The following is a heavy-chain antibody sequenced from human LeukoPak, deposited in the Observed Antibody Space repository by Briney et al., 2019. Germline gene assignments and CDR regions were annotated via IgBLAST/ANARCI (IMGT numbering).Heavy chain of an antibody. CDR3: SRENGAFSPFGY. D-gene: IGHD2-8*01. CDR1: GGSITSTNW. V-gene: IGHV4-4*02. Sequence: PSETLSLTCGVSGGSITSTNWWSWVRQPPGQGLEWIGEVSLSGLTNYNPSLSSRVIMALDTSKNHLSLNPTSVTAADTAVYYCSRENGAFSPFGYWGQGTLVTVPS. J-gene: IGHJ4*02. CDR2: VSLSGLT.